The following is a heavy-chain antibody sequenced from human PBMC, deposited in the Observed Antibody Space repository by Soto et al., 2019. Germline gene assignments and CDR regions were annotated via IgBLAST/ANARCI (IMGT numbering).Heavy chain of an antibody. CDR2: IYYSGST. CDR1: GGSISSYY. J-gene: IGHJ4*02. V-gene: IGHV4-59*01. D-gene: IGHD5-12*01. Sequence: PSETLSLTCTVSGGSISSYYWSWIRQPPGKGLEWIGYIYYSGSTNYNPSLKSRVTISVDTSKNQFSLKLSSVTAADTAVYYCARDRVATDWGQGTLVTVSS. CDR3: ARDRVATD.